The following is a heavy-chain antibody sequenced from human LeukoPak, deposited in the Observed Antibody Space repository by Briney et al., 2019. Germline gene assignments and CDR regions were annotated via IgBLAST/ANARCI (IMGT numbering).Heavy chain of an antibody. V-gene: IGHV1-2*06. J-gene: IGHJ4*02. Sequence: ASVKVSCKASGYTFSDYQIHWVRQAPGQGLEWMGRISPNSGGTNFAQDFQGRVTMTRDASIRTDFMELSRLRSDDTAVYYCARAQDTASANDFEYWGQGTLVTVSS. CDR3: ARAQDTASANDFEY. D-gene: IGHD5-18*01. CDR2: ISPNSGGT. CDR1: GYTFSDYQ.